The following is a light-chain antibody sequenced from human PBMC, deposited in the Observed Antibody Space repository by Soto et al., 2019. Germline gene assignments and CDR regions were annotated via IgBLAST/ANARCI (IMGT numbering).Light chain of an antibody. V-gene: IGKV1-39*01. Sequence: DIQISQSPSSLSASLGDRVTITFRASQTISTYLNWYQQKPGKAPRLLIYDASSLLSGVPSRFSGSGSGTDFTLTIASLQPEDFSTYYCQQSDSTPYTFGQGPRWIS. J-gene: IGKJ2*01. CDR3: QQSDSTPYT. CDR2: DAS. CDR1: QTISTY.